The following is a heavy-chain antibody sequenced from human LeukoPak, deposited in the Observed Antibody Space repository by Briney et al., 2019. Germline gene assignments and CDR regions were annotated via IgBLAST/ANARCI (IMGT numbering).Heavy chain of an antibody. Sequence: SETLSLTCTVSGGSISSYYWSWIRQPAGKGLEWIGRIYTSGSTNYNPSLKSRVTMSVDTSKNQFSLKLSSVIAADTAVYYCARGGSWYVSDYYYGMDVWGQGTTVTVSS. CDR3: ARGGSWYVSDYYYGMDV. J-gene: IGHJ6*02. CDR2: IYTSGST. D-gene: IGHD6-13*01. V-gene: IGHV4-4*07. CDR1: GGSISSYY.